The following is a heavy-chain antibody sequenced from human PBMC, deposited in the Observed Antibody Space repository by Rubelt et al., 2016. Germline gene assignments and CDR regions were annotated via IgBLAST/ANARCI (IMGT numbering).Heavy chain of an antibody. CDR2: IYYSGST. CDR3: ARGLGMGWFDS. V-gene: IGHV4-39*07. CDR1: GGSLSDYS. Sequence: QVQLQESGPGLVKPSETLSLMCAVFGGSLSDYSWGWIRQPPGKGLEWIGSIYYSGSTYYNPSLKSRVTISEDPSKNQFSLKLNSLTAADTAVYYCARGLGMGWFDSWGHGTQVTVFS. J-gene: IGHJ5*01. D-gene: IGHD1-26*01.